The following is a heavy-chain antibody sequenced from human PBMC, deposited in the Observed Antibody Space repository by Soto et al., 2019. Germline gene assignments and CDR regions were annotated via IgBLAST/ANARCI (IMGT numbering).Heavy chain of an antibody. CDR3: AKVAETARVHFDY. CDR1: GFTFDDYA. Sequence: EVQLVESGGGLVQPGRSLRLSCAASGFTFDDYAVHWVRQAPGKGLEWVSAISWNSGNRGYADSVKGRFTISRDNAKNSLYLQMTSLRAEDTALYYCAKVAETARVHFDYWGQGTLVTVSS. V-gene: IGHV3-9*01. D-gene: IGHD2-21*02. CDR2: ISWNSGNR. J-gene: IGHJ4*02.